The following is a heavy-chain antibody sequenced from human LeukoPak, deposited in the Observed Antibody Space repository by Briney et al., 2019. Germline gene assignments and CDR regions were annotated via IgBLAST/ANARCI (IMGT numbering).Heavy chain of an antibody. CDR3: ARGLSSSSWYY. Sequence: PSETLSLTCTVSGGSISSYYWSWIRQPPGKGLEWIGYIYYSGSTNYNPSLKGRVTISVDTSKNQFSLKLSSVTAADTAVYYCARGLSSSSWYYWGQGTLVTVSS. CDR1: GGSISSYY. J-gene: IGHJ4*02. D-gene: IGHD6-13*01. V-gene: IGHV4-59*12. CDR2: IYYSGST.